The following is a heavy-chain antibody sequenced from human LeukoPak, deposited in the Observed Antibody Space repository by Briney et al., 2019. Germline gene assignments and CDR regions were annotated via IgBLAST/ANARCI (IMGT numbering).Heavy chain of an antibody. CDR2: IIPIFGTA. V-gene: IGHV1-69*05. Sequence: ASVKVSCKASGYTFTGYYIHWVRQAPGQGLEWMGGIIPIFGTANYAQKFQGRVTITTDESTSTAYMELSSLRSEDTAVYYCARMWSTATSGWNWFDPWGQGTLVTVSS. CDR3: ARMWSTATSGWNWFDP. D-gene: IGHD6-13*01. J-gene: IGHJ5*02. CDR1: GYTFTGYY.